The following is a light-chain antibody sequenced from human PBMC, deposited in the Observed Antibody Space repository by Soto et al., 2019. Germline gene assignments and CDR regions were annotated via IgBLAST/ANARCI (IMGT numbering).Light chain of an antibody. Sequence: DIQMTQSPSTLSGSVGDRVTITCRASQTISSWLAWYQQKPGKATKLLIYKASTLKSGVPSRFSGSGSGTDFTLTISSLQPEDFATYYCQQYNTYSSLTFGGGTKVDIK. CDR2: KAS. J-gene: IGKJ4*01. V-gene: IGKV1-5*03. CDR3: QQYNTYSSLT. CDR1: QTISSW.